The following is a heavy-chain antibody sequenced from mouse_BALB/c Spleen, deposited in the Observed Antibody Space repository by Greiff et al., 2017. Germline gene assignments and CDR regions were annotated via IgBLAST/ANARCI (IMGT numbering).Heavy chain of an antibody. D-gene: IGHD1-1*01. Sequence: EVKLVESGGGLVKPGGSLKLSCAASGFTFSDYYMYWVRQTPEKRLEWVATISDGGSYTYYPDSVKGRFTISRDNAKNNLYLQMSSLKSEDTAMYYCAGGLLRYGSYWYFDVWGAGTTVTVSS. CDR1: GFTFSDYY. J-gene: IGHJ1*01. V-gene: IGHV5-4*02. CDR3: AGGLLRYGSYWYFDV. CDR2: ISDGGSYT.